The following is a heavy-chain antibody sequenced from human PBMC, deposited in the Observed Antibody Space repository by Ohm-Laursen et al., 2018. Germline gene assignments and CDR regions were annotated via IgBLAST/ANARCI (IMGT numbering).Heavy chain of an antibody. CDR3: ARDTWSSGGYAAPYY. J-gene: IGHJ4*02. Sequence: SLRLSCAATGFTFSNYGMHWVRQAPGKGLEWVAVISSDGRNKYYADSVKGRFTISRDNSKNTLYLQMHSLRAEDTAVYYCARDTWSSGGYAAPYYWGQGTLVTVSS. V-gene: IGHV3-30*03. CDR2: ISSDGRNK. D-gene: IGHD5-12*01. CDR1: GFTFSNYG.